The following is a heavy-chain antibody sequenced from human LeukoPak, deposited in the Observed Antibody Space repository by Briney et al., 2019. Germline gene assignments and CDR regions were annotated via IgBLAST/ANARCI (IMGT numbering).Heavy chain of an antibody. V-gene: IGHV5-51*01. CDR1: GYSFTSYW. CDR3: ASLSYCGGDCYFGNFDY. J-gene: IGHJ4*02. CDR2: IYPGDSDT. Sequence: GESLKISCKGSGYSFTSYWIGWVRQMPGKGLEWMGIIYPGDSDTRYSPSFQGQVTISADKSISTAYLQWSSLEASDTAMYYCASLSYCGGDCYFGNFDYWGQGTLVTVSS. D-gene: IGHD2-21*02.